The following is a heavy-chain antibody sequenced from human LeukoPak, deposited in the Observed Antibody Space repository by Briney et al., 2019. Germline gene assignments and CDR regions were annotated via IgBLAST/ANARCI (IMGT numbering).Heavy chain of an antibody. J-gene: IGHJ4*02. CDR1: GYMFTGYY. V-gene: IGHV1-24*01. D-gene: IGHD2-21*02. CDR2: FDPEDGET. CDR3: ATGSGDCFFDY. Sequence: ASVKVSCKASGYMFTGYYMHWVRQAPGQGLEWMGGFDPEDGETIYAQKLQGRVTMTEDTSTDTAYMELSSLRSEDTAVYYCATGSGDCFFDYWGQGTLVTVSS.